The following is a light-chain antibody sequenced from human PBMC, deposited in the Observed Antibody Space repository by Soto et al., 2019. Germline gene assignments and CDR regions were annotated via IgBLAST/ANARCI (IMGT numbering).Light chain of an antibody. CDR1: QSVSRS. Sequence: EIVLTQSPATLSLSPGERATLSCRASQSVSRSLAWYQQKPGQAPRLLIYDASNRATGIPARFSGSGSGTDFTLTISSLEPEDFAVYYCQQRSNWVFTFGPGTKVDIK. CDR3: QQRSNWVFT. V-gene: IGKV3-11*01. J-gene: IGKJ3*01. CDR2: DAS.